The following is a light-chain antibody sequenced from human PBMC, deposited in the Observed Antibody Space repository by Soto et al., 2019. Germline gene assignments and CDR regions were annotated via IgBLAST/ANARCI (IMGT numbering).Light chain of an antibody. CDR2: ASS. Sequence: DIQLTQSPSFLSASVGDRVTITCRASQGISSDLAWYQQKPGKASKLLIYASSTLQSGVPSRFSGSGSGTEFTRTISSLQPEDFATYYCQLLNSYPITCGQGTRLEIK. J-gene: IGKJ5*01. CDR1: QGISSD. V-gene: IGKV1-9*01. CDR3: QLLNSYPIT.